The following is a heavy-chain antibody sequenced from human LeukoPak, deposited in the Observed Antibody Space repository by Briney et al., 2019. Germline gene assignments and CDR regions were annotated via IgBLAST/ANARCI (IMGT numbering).Heavy chain of an antibody. J-gene: IGHJ4*02. Sequence: SVKVTCKASGYTFTGDYMHWLRQPPGQELEGMGWINTNSGGTNYEQKFQGRVTITRDTSIIKAYMELGRVRSDYSAVYYCVRVAVCGGECSTYDFDYWGQGTMVTVSS. V-gene: IGHV1-2*02. CDR1: GYTFTGDY. CDR3: VRVAVCGGECSTYDFDY. CDR2: INTNSGGT. D-gene: IGHD2-21*01.